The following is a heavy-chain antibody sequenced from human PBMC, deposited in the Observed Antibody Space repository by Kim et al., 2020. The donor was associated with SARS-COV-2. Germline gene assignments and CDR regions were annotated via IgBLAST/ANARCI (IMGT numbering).Heavy chain of an antibody. CDR3: ARPYYDILTGYYPYYFDY. CDR2: IYYSGST. D-gene: IGHD3-9*01. CDR1: GGSISSYY. Sequence: SETLSLTCTVSGGSISSYYWSWIRQPPGKGLEWIGYIYYSGSTNYNPSLKSRVTISVDTSKNQFSLKLSSVTAADTAVYYCARPYYDILTGYYPYYFDYWGKGTLVTVSS. V-gene: IGHV4-59*08. J-gene: IGHJ4*02.